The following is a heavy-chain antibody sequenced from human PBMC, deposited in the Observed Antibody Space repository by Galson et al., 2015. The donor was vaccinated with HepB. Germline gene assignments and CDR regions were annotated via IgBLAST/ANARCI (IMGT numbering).Heavy chain of an antibody. D-gene: IGHD3-10*01. V-gene: IGHV3-33*01. J-gene: IGHJ4*02. CDR2: IWYDGSNK. CDR1: GFTFSSYG. CDR3: ATGVRGVRLVDY. Sequence: SLRLSCAASGFTFSSYGMHWVRQAPGKGLEWVAVIWYDGSNKYYADSVKGRFTISRDNSKNTLYLQMNSLRAEDTAVYYCATGVRGVRLVDYWGQGTLVTVSS.